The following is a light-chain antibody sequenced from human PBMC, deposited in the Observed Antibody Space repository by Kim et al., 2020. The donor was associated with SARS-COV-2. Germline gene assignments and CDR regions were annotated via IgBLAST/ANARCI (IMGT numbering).Light chain of an antibody. Sequence: ASVGDRVTITCRASQAISTWLAWYQQQPGKAPKLLIYAASDLQSGVPSRFSGSGSGTEFTLTINSLQPEDVATYSCQQSYSLPLTFGPGTKVDIK. V-gene: IGKV1-12*01. CDR2: AAS. CDR3: QQSYSLPLT. J-gene: IGKJ3*01. CDR1: QAISTW.